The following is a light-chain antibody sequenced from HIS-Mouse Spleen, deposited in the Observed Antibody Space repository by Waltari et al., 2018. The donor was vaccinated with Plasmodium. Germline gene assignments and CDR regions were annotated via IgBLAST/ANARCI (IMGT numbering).Light chain of an antibody. V-gene: IGLV2-23*02. CDR2: EVR. Sequence: QSALTQPASVSGSPGQSITIPCTGTSSDVGSYNLFSWYQQHPGKAPKRLIYEVRKRPSGVSNRVSGSKAGNTASLTISGLQAEDEADYYCCSYAGSSTFVFGGGTKLTVL. CDR1: SSDVGSYNL. CDR3: CSYAGSSTFV. J-gene: IGLJ3*02.